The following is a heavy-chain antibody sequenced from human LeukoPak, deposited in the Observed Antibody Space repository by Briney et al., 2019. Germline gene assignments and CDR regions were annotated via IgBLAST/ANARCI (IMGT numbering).Heavy chain of an antibody. J-gene: IGHJ4*02. D-gene: IGHD3-9*01. V-gene: IGHV3-23*01. CDR2: ISGSGGST. CDR3: AESNGGSYDILTGYYHFDY. CDR1: GFTFSSHA. Sequence: PGGSLRLSCAASGFTFSSHAMTWVRQAPGKGLEWVSIISGSGGSTYYADSVKGRFTISRDNSKSTLYLQMNSLGAEDTAVYYCAESNGGSYDILTGYYHFDYWGQGTLVTVSS.